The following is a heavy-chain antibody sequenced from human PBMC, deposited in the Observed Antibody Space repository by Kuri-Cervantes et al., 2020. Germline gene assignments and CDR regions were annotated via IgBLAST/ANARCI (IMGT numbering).Heavy chain of an antibody. V-gene: IGHV3-30*07. J-gene: IGHJ3*02. CDR3: AREWKTYGDYEDAFDI. Sequence: GGSLRLSCAASGFTFSSYAMHWVRQAPGKGLEWVAVISYDGSNKYYADSVKGRFTISRDNSKNTLYLQMNSLRAEDTVVYYCAREWKTYGDYEDAFDIWGQGTMVTVSS. CDR1: GFTFSSYA. D-gene: IGHD4-17*01. CDR2: ISYDGSNK.